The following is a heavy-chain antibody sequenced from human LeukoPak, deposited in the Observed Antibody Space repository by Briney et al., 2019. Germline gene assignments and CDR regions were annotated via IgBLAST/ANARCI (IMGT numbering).Heavy chain of an antibody. CDR1: GGSLSSGSYY. V-gene: IGHV4-61*02. D-gene: IGHD5-24*01. J-gene: IGHJ6*03. CDR2: IYTSGST. Sequence: SETLSLTCTVSGGSLSSGSYYWSWLRQPAGTGLEWLGRIYTSGSTNYNPSLKSRVTISVDTSKNQFSLKLSSVTAADTAVYYCAREGDSNYYYYYMDVWGKGTTVTISS. CDR3: AREGDSNYYYYYMDV.